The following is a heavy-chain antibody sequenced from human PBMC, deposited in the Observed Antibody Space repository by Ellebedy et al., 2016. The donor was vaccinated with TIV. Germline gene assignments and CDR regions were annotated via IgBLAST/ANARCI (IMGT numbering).Heavy chain of an antibody. CDR2: INPNSGGT. Sequence: ASVKVSXXASGYTFTSYGISWVRQAPGQGLEWMGWINPNSGGTNYAQKFQGRVTMTRDTSISTAYMELSRLRSDDTAVYYCARNRYCSSTSCRVYWFDPWGQGTLVTVSS. J-gene: IGHJ5*02. V-gene: IGHV1-2*02. CDR1: GYTFTSYG. D-gene: IGHD2-2*01. CDR3: ARNRYCSSTSCRVYWFDP.